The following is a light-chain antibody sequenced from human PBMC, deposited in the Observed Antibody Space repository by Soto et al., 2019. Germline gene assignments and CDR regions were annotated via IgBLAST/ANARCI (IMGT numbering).Light chain of an antibody. CDR2: DAS. V-gene: IGKV1-5*01. Sequence: DIQMTQSASTLSASVGDRVTITCRASQSITNRLAWYQQKPGKAPKVLIYDASNLEYGVPSRFSGSGFGTEFILTISSLQPDDFATYYCQQYNSYPWTFGQGTKVDIK. CDR3: QQYNSYPWT. J-gene: IGKJ1*01. CDR1: QSITNR.